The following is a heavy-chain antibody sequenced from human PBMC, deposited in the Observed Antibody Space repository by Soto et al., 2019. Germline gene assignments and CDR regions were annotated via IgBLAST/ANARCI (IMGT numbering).Heavy chain of an antibody. V-gene: IGHV3-30-3*01. CDR3: ARDLDDILTGETGFDY. CDR2: ISYDGSNK. Sequence: GGSLRLSCAASGFTFSSYAMHWVRQAPGKGLEWVAVISYDGSNKYYADSVKGRFTISRDNSKNTLYLQMNSLRAEDTAVYYCARDLDDILTGETGFDYWGQGTLVTVSS. J-gene: IGHJ4*02. CDR1: GFTFSSYA. D-gene: IGHD3-9*01.